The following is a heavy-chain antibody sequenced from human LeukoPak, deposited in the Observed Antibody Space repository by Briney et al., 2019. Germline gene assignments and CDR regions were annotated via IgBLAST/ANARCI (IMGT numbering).Heavy chain of an antibody. CDR1: GYRFTSYW. Sequence: GESLKISCKGSGYRFTSYWIAWVRQMPGKGLEWMGIIYPGDSDTRYSPSFQGQVTISADKSISTAYLQWSSLKASDTAMYYCARHTPYDSSGYYLFDPWGQGTLVTISS. V-gene: IGHV5-51*01. J-gene: IGHJ5*02. D-gene: IGHD3-22*01. CDR2: IYPGDSDT. CDR3: ARHTPYDSSGYYLFDP.